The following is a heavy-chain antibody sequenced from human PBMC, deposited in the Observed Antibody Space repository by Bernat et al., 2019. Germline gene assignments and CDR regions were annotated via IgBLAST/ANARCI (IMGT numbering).Heavy chain of an antibody. CDR1: GYTFTTSG. CDR3: ARDSGYNSNYGCWYDP. D-gene: IGHD1-7*01. Sequence: QVQLAQSRAAVMKPPASVEVSFQASGYTFTTSGLTWVRPAPGQGLEWMGWISAYNGNTDYAPKLQGRVTMTRDTSTTTAYKELRSLRSDDTAGYYCARDSGYNSNYGCWYDPGGEGTV. J-gene: IGHJ5*02. V-gene: IGHV1-18*01. CDR2: ISAYNGNT.